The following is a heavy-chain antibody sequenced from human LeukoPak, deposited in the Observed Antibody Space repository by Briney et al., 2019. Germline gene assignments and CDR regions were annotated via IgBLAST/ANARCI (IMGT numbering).Heavy chain of an antibody. V-gene: IGHV1-69*05. CDR2: IIPIFGTA. Sequence: SVTVSFKASGGTFSSYAISWVRQAPGQGLEWMGGIIPIFGTANYAQKFQGRVTITTDESTSTAYMELSSLRSEDTAVYYCARDGGSSSGFWFDPWGQGTLVTVSS. CDR3: ARDGGSSSGFWFDP. D-gene: IGHD6-6*01. J-gene: IGHJ5*02. CDR1: GGTFSSYA.